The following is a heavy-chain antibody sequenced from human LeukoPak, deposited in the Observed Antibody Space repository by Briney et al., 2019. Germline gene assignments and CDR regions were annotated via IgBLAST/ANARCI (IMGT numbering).Heavy chain of an antibody. CDR1: GYTFTSYY. D-gene: IGHD2-15*01. Sequence: ASVKVSCKASGYTFTSYYMHWVRQAPGQGLEWMGIINPSAGSTSYAQKFQGRVTMTRDTSTSTVYMELSSLRSEDTAVYYCARSGYCSGDNCYGYYFDYWGQGTLVAVSP. CDR3: ARSGYCSGDNCYGYYFDY. V-gene: IGHV1-46*01. CDR2: INPSAGST. J-gene: IGHJ4*02.